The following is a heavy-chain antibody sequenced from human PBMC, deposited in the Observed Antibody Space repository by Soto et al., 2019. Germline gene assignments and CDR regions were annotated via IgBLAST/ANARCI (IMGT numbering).Heavy chain of an antibody. CDR2: VRHDGRQE. V-gene: IGHV3-33*01. CDR3: ARGFFVAVYAAHFDY. D-gene: IGHD2-15*01. CDR1: GYRFSTYG. J-gene: IGHJ4*02. Sequence: QVQLVESGGGVVQPGTSLRLSCAASGYRFSTYGMHWVRQAPGKGLEYVAGVRHDGRQEYYGDSVRGRFTISRDNYKNMLTLQMNSLRAEDTAVYYCARGFFVAVYAAHFDYWGQGTPVTVSS.